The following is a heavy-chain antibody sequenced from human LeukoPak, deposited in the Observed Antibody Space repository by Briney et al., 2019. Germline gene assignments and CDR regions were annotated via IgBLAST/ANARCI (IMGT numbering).Heavy chain of an antibody. CDR3: ARRVVVPAALLTYYFDY. D-gene: IGHD2-2*01. CDR2: ISGSGGST. CDR1: GFTFSSYG. J-gene: IGHJ4*02. V-gene: IGHV3-23*01. Sequence: GGSLRLSCAASGFTFSSYGMSWVRQAPGKGLEWVSAISGSGGSTYCADSVKGRFTISRDNSKNTLYLQMNSLRAEDTAVYYCARRVVVPAALLTYYFDYWGQGTLVTVSS.